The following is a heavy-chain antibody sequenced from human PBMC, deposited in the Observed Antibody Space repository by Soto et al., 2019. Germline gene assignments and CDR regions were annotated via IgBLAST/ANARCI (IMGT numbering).Heavy chain of an antibody. J-gene: IGHJ4*02. V-gene: IGHV3-21*01. CDR3: TRVYGDYGTLSDC. Sequence: GGSLRLSCAASGFTFSDYSVNWVRQAPGKGLEWVSSISSTSTFIYYADSVRGRFTISRDNAKNSLYLQMNSLRAEDTAAYYCTRVYGDYGTLSDCWGRGTLVTV. CDR1: GFTFSDYS. D-gene: IGHD4-17*01. CDR2: ISSTSTFI.